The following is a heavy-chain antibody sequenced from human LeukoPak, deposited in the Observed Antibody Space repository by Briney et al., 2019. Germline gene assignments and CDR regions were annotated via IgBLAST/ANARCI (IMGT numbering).Heavy chain of an antibody. V-gene: IGHV4-34*01. D-gene: IGHD1-26*01. J-gene: IGHJ3*02. CDR2: INHSGST. CDR3: ARGRGSGSYRRRGDSFDI. CDR1: GGSFSGYY. Sequence: PSETLSLTCAVYGGSFSGYYWSWIHQPPGKGLEWIGEINHSGSTNYNPSLKSQVTISVDTSKNQFSLKLSSVTAADTAVYYCARGRGSGSYRRRGDSFDIWGQGTMVTVSS.